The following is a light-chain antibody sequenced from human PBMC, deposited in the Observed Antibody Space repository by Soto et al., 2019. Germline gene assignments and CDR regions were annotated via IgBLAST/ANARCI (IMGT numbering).Light chain of an antibody. CDR3: QQYKTYLWT. V-gene: IGKV1-5*03. J-gene: IGKJ1*01. Sequence: DIQMTQSPSTLSESVGDRVTITCRASQSISSWLAWYQQKPGRAPKLLIYKASGLESGVPSRVSGGGSGTEFTLTISSLQPDDFAAYYCQQYKTYLWTFGQGTKVEI. CDR2: KAS. CDR1: QSISSW.